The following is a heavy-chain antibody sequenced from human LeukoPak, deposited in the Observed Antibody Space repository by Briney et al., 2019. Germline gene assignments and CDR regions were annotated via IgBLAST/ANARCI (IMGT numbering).Heavy chain of an antibody. J-gene: IGHJ4*02. CDR2: ISWNSGSI. Sequence: GGSLRLSCAASGFTFDDYAMHWVRQALGKGLEWVSGISWNSGSIGYADTVKGRFTISRDNAKNSLYLQMNSLRAEDTALYYCAKGVWWLRGDYFDYWGQGTLVTVSS. V-gene: IGHV3-9*01. CDR3: AKGVWWLRGDYFDY. D-gene: IGHD5-12*01. CDR1: GFTFDDYA.